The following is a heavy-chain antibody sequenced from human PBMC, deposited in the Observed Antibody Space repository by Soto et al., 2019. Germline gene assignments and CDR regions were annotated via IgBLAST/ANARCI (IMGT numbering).Heavy chain of an antibody. CDR1: GFTFSTFV. D-gene: IGHD2-15*01. Sequence: EVQLLESGGGLVHPGGSLRLSCAASGFTFSTFVMTWVRQAAGKGLEWVSSITATGAKTHYADSVKGRFTISRDNSKKTLFLQMNSLRVEYKAVDYCAKHTDQLLQRHIDIWGQGTLVTVS. V-gene: IGHV3-23*01. J-gene: IGHJ4*02. CDR2: ITATGAKT. CDR3: AKHTDQLLQRHIDI.